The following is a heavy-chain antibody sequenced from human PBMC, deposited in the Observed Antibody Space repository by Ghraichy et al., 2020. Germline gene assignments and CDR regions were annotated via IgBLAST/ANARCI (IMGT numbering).Heavy chain of an antibody. D-gene: IGHD1-26*01. J-gene: IGHJ4*01. CDR1: GGSISSTNW. CDR3: ARDRIGGSSAYYGASNSN. CDR2: IFHSGNT. V-gene: IGHV4-4*02. Sequence: SETLSLTCAVSGGSISSTNWWTWVRQPPGKGLEWIGEIFHSGNTYYNPSLKSRVTISVDKSKNQFSLKLTSVTAADTALYYCARDRIGGSSAYYGASNSNWGPGILVTVSS.